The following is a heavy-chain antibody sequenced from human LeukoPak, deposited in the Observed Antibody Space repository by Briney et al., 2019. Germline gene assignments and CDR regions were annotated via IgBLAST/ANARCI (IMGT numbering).Heavy chain of an antibody. J-gene: IGHJ4*02. CDR1: GGTFSSYA. D-gene: IGHD6-6*01. V-gene: IGHV1-69*04. CDR2: IIPILGIA. CDR3: AGEFEYSSSAGY. Sequence: AASVKASCKASGGTFSSYAISWVRQAPGQGLEWMGRIIPILGIANYAQKFQGRVTITADKSTSTAYMELSSLRSEDTAVYYCAGEFEYSSSAGYWGQGTLVTVSS.